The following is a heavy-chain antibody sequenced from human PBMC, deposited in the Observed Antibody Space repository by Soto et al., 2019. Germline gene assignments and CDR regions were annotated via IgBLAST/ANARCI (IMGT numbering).Heavy chain of an antibody. J-gene: IGHJ4*02. CDR3: ARDSSSWLFDY. D-gene: IGHD6-13*01. CDR1: GYTFTSYG. Sequence: ASVKVSCKASGYTFTSYGISWVRQAPGQGLEWMGWISAYNGNTNYAQKLQGRVTMTTDTSTSTVYMELSSLRSEDTAVYYCARDSSSWLFDYWGQGTLVTVSS. CDR2: ISAYNGNT. V-gene: IGHV1-18*01.